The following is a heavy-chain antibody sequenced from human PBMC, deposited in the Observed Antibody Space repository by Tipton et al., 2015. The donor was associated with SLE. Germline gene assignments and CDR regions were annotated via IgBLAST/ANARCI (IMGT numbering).Heavy chain of an antibody. Sequence: TLSLTCAVYGGSFNGYYWSWIRQPPGKGLEWIGEITPSGSTNCNPSLKSRVTISVDTSKNQFSLKLTSVTAADTAVYYCASQGDPDYWGQGTLVTVSS. J-gene: IGHJ4*02. CDR1: GGSFNGYY. V-gene: IGHV4-34*01. CDR3: ASQGDPDY. D-gene: IGHD1-26*01. CDR2: ITPSGST.